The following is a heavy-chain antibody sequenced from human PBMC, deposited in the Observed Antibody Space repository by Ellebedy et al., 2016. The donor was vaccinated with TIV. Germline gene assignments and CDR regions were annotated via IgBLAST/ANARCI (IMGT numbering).Heavy chain of an antibody. Sequence: GESLKISCQGSGYSFTNYWIGWVRHMPGKGLEWMGIIYPGDSDTRYSPSFQGQVTISADKSISTAYLQWSSLKASDTAMYYCARRGVEGYYDSSGLYYFDYWGQGTLVTVSS. CDR1: GYSFTNYW. D-gene: IGHD3-22*01. V-gene: IGHV5-51*01. CDR3: ARRGVEGYYDSSGLYYFDY. CDR2: IYPGDSDT. J-gene: IGHJ4*02.